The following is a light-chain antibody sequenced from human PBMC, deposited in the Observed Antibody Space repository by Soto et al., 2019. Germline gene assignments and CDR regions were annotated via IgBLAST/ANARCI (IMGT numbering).Light chain of an antibody. CDR3: QQYNSYSIP. V-gene: IGKV1-5*01. J-gene: IGKJ5*01. Sequence: DIQMAQSPSSVFASIGDRVTITCRASQSISSWLAWYQQKPGKAPKLLMYDASSLESGVPSRFRGSGSGTEFTLTISSLQPDDFATYYCQQYNSYSIPFGQGTRLEIK. CDR1: QSISSW. CDR2: DAS.